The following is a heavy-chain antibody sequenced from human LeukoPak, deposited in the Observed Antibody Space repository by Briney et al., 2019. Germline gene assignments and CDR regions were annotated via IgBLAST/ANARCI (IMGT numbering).Heavy chain of an antibody. CDR2: ISGSGGST. D-gene: IGHD4-23*01. Sequence: GGSLRLSCAASGFTFSNYAMSWVRQAPGKGLEWVSAISGSGGSTYYADSVKGRFTISRDNSKNTLFLQMNSLRAEDTAVFYCASHGGSSGFDYWGQGTLVTVSS. J-gene: IGHJ4*02. CDR1: GFTFSNYA. CDR3: ASHGGSSGFDY. V-gene: IGHV3-23*01.